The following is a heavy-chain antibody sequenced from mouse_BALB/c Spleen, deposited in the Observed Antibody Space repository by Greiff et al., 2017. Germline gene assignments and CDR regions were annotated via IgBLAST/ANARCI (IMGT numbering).Heavy chain of an antibody. CDR3: TRPWYYGNSFLDY. CDR2: IDPETGGT. V-gene: IGHV1-15*01. Sequence: QVQLQQSGAELVRPGASVTLSCKASGYTFTDYEMHWVKQTPVHGLEWIGAIDPETGGTAYNQKFKGKATLTADKSSSTAYMELRSLTSEDSAVYYCTRPWYYGNSFLDYWGQGTTLTVSS. D-gene: IGHD2-1*01. CDR1: GYTFTDYE. J-gene: IGHJ2*01.